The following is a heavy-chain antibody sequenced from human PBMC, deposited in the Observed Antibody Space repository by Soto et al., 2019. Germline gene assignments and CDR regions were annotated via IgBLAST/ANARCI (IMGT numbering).Heavy chain of an antibody. V-gene: IGHV3-23*01. CDR2: ISGSGGST. Sequence: GGSLRLSCAASGFTFDSYAMSWVRQAPGKGLEWVSGISGSGGSTYYADSVKGRFTISRDNSKNTLYLQMSSLRAEDTAVYYCAKQGGIFDYWGQGTLVTVSS. CDR1: GFTFDSYA. J-gene: IGHJ4*02. CDR3: AKQGGIFDY. D-gene: IGHD1-26*01.